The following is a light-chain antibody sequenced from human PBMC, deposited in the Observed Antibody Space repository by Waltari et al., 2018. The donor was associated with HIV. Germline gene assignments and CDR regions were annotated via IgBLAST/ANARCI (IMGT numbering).Light chain of an antibody. CDR1: SSDIGYFNL. J-gene: IGLJ1*01. V-gene: IGLV2-8*01. Sequence: QSALTQPPSASGSPGQSVTISCTGTSSDIGYFNLVSWYPQHPGKAPKLDSYEVKERPPGVPDRFFGSKSGNTSSLTVSGLQSDDEAFYYCSSYAGSATLGVFGTGTKLSVL. CDR2: EVK. CDR3: SSYAGSATLGV.